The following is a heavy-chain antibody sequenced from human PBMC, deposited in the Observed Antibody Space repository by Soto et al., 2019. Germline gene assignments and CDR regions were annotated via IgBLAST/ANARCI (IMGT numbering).Heavy chain of an antibody. J-gene: IGHJ6*02. V-gene: IGHV3-74*01. CDR1: GFIFSRYW. CDR2: LHSDGSTA. Sequence: GGSLRLSCAASGFIFSRYWMHWVRQAPGKGLVWVSRLHSDGSTASYADSVKGRFTISRDNAKNTLYPQMNSLRADDTAVYYCARELPTAIRGGYYYSYGMDVWGQGTTVTVSS. CDR3: ARELPTAIRGGYYYSYGMDV. D-gene: IGHD2-2*02.